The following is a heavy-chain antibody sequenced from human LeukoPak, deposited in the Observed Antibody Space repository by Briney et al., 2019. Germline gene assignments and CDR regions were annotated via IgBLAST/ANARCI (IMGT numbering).Heavy chain of an antibody. D-gene: IGHD5-12*01. J-gene: IGHJ6*02. CDR2: ISYDGSNK. CDR3: AKDIVATIGRYYYYGMDV. CDR1: GFTFSSYA. V-gene: IGHV3-30-3*01. Sequence: GGSLRLSCAASGFTFSSYAMHWVRQAPGKGLEWVAVISYDGSNKYYADSVKGRFTISRDNSKNTLYLQMNSLRAEDTAVYYCAKDIVATIGRYYYYGMDVWGQGTTVTVSS.